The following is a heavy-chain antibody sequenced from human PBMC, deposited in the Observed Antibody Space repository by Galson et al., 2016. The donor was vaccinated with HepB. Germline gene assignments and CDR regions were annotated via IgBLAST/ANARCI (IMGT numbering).Heavy chain of an antibody. Sequence: SLRLSCAASGFTFSDYAINWVRQAPGRGLEWVAVISYDGTQKFYADSVKGRFTISRDNSKNTLYLQMNSLRPEDTAVFYCARGRKSGSNTWQSDNFDYWGQGTLVTVSS. D-gene: IGHD1-14*01. CDR1: GFTFSDYA. CDR2: ISYDGTQK. V-gene: IGHV3-30*04. J-gene: IGHJ4*02. CDR3: ARGRKSGSNTWQSDNFDY.